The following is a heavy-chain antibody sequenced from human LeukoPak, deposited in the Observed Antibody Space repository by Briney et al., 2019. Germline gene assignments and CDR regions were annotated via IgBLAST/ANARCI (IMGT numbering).Heavy chain of an antibody. D-gene: IGHD3-22*01. CDR2: IYTSGST. V-gene: IGHV4-4*07. J-gene: IGHJ3*02. Sequence: PSETLSLTCTVSGGSISSYYWSWIRQPAGQGLEWIGRIYTSGSTNYNPSLKSRVTMSVDTSKNQFSLKLSSVTAADTAVYYCARGGGSWYYDSSGHDAFDIWGQGTMVTVSS. CDR1: GGSISSYY. CDR3: ARGGGSWYYDSSGHDAFDI.